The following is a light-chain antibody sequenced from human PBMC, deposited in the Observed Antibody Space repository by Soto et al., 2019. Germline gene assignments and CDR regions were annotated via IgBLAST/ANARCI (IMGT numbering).Light chain of an antibody. CDR2: AAS. CDR3: QQLNSDTRGFT. Sequence: DIRLTQSPSFLSASVGDRVTITCRASQGISSYLAWYQQKPGKAPKHLIYAASTLQSGVPSRFSGSGSGTEFTLTISSLQPEDFATYYCQQLNSDTRGFTFGPGTKVSIK. J-gene: IGKJ3*01. V-gene: IGKV1-9*01. CDR1: QGISSY.